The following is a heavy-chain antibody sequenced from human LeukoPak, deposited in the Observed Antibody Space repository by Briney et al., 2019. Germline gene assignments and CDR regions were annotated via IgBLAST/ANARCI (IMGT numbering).Heavy chain of an antibody. CDR3: ARDLIAAAGTDY. D-gene: IGHD6-13*01. CDR2: INPSGDST. Sequence: ASVKVSCKASAHTFTNYYIHWVRQAPGQGLEWMGIINPSGDSTSYARKFQGRVTMTTDTSTSTAYMELRSLRSDDTAVYYCARDLIAAAGTDYWGQGTLVTVSS. V-gene: IGHV1-46*01. CDR1: AHTFTNYY. J-gene: IGHJ4*02.